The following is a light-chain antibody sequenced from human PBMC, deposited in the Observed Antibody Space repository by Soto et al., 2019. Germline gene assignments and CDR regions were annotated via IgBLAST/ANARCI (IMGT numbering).Light chain of an antibody. CDR3: QQYNSDWT. CDR2: KAS. V-gene: IGKV1-5*03. CDR1: QSISSW. J-gene: IGKJ1*01. Sequence: DIQMTQSPSTLSASVGDRVTFTCRASQSISSWLAWYQQKPRKAPKLLIYKASNLETGVPSRFSGSGSGTEFTLTISSLQPDDFATYYCQQYNSDWTFGQGTKVEIK.